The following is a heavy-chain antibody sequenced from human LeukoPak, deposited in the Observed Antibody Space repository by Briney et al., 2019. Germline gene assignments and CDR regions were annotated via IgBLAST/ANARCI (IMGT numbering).Heavy chain of an antibody. Sequence: SETLSLTCTVSGGSINSYYWSWIRQPPGKGLECIGYIHYTGSTNYNPSLKSRVTISVDTSKNQFSLKLSSLTAADTAVYYCARDGGDISGYFNAFDVWGQGTTVTVSS. CDR3: ARDGGDISGYFNAFDV. V-gene: IGHV4-4*08. CDR2: IHYTGST. D-gene: IGHD3-22*01. CDR1: GGSINSYY. J-gene: IGHJ3*01.